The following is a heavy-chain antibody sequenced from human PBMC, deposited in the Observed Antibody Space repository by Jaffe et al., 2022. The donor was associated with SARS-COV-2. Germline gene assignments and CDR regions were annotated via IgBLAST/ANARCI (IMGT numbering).Heavy chain of an antibody. Sequence: EVQLLESGGGLVQPGGSLRLSCAASGFTFRSYAMSWVRQAPGKGLEWVSGISGSGDNTYYADSVKGRFTISRDNSKNTLYLQMDSLRAEDTAIYYCAKNRGSIWLVMGDWFDPWGQGTLVTVSS. D-gene: IGHD6-13*01. CDR3: AKNRGSIWLVMGDWFDP. CDR1: GFTFRSYA. V-gene: IGHV3-23*01. CDR2: ISGSGDNT. J-gene: IGHJ5*02.